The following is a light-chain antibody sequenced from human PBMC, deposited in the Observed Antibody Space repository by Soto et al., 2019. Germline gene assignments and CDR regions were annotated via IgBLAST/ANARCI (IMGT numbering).Light chain of an antibody. CDR3: QQYETFSGT. CDR1: QGISSY. J-gene: IGKJ1*01. CDR2: AAS. V-gene: IGKV1-9*01. Sequence: DIQLTQSPSFLSASVGDRVTITCRASQGISSYLAWYQQKPGKAPKLLIYAASTLQSGVPSRFSGSGSGTEFTLTISNLQPEDFATYFCQQYETFSGTFGPGTKVDIK.